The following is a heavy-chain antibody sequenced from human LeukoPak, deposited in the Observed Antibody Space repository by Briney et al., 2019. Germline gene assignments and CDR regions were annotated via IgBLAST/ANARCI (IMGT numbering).Heavy chain of an antibody. V-gene: IGHV4-61*02. D-gene: IGHD5-24*01. J-gene: IGHJ4*02. CDR2: IYTSGST. CDR1: GGSISSGTYY. Sequence: SQTLSLTCTVSGGSISSGTYYWNWIRQPAGKGLEWIGRIYTSGSTHYNPSLKSRVTISVGTSKNQFSLRLNSVTAADTAMYYCARGRDGYNFLNRGEYYYFDYWGQGTLITVSS. CDR3: ARGRDGYNFLNRGEYYYFDY.